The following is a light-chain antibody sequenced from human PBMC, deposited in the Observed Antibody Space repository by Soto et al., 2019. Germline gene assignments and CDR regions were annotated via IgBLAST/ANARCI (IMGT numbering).Light chain of an antibody. CDR2: GAS. J-gene: IGKJ2*01. V-gene: IGKV3-15*01. CDR3: QQYIDWPPRYT. CDR1: QSVNSN. Sequence: EVAMTQSPATLSVSPGEGATLSCRASQSVNSNLAWYQQRPGQAPRLLIYGASTRATGIPARFSGSGSGTEFTLTISSLQSEDLAIYYCQQYIDWPPRYTFGQGTKLEIK.